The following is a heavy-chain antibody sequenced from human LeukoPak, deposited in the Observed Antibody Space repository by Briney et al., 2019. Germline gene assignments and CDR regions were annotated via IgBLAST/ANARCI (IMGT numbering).Heavy chain of an antibody. V-gene: IGHV1-18*01. Sequence: ASVKVSCKASGFTFSNYGINWVRQAPGQGLEWMGWISAYNNNTNYAQKLQGRVTMTTDTSTSTAYMELTSLRSDDTAVYYCARDLHYYVAMDVWGQGTTVTVSS. J-gene: IGHJ6*02. CDR1: GFTFSNYG. CDR2: ISAYNNNT. CDR3: ARDLHYYVAMDV. D-gene: IGHD3-10*02.